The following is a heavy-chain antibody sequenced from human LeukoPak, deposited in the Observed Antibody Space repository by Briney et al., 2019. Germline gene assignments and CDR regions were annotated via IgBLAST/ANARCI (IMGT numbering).Heavy chain of an antibody. CDR2: IYHSGST. J-gene: IGHJ5*02. CDR1: GGSISSSNW. V-gene: IGHV4-4*02. D-gene: IGHD3-10*01. Sequence: SETLSLTCAVSGGSISSSNWWSWVRQPPGKGLEWIGEIYHSGSTHYNPSLKRRVNISVEKSKNQFSLKLSSVTAADTAVYYCARDSGTTGEVKFDPWGQGTLVTVSS. CDR3: ARDSGTTGEVKFDP.